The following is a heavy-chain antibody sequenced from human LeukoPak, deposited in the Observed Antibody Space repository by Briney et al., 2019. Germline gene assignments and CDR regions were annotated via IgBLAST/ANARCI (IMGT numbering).Heavy chain of an antibody. Sequence: GGSLRLSSAASGFTFSSYGMHWVRQVPGKGLEWVAVIWYDGSDKYYADSVKGRFTISRDNSKNTLYLQMNSLRAEDTAVYYCARALQWLADYWGQGTLVTVSS. CDR1: GFTFSSYG. CDR3: ARALQWLADY. D-gene: IGHD6-19*01. J-gene: IGHJ4*02. V-gene: IGHV3-33*01. CDR2: IWYDGSDK.